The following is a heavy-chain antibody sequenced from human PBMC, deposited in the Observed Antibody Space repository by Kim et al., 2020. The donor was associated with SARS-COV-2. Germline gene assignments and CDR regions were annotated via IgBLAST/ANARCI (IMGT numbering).Heavy chain of an antibody. CDR3: AKSMTYPGIVPLRLFYY. V-gene: IGHV3-21*04. CDR2: ISSTDNYV. Sequence: GGSLRLSCSASGFTFSIYSMNWVRQAPGKGLEWVSSISSTDNYVYYADSVKGRFTISRANAKNSLYLQMNSLRAADTAVYYCAKSMTYPGIVPLRLFYYWGQGTLVTVSS. CDR1: GFTFSIYS. D-gene: IGHD3-16*02. J-gene: IGHJ4*02.